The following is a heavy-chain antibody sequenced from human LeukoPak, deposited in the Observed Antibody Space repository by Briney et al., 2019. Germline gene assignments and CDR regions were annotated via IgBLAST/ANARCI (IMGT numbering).Heavy chain of an antibody. CDR3: ARGPPPDFDY. CDR1: GDSTSNYY. CDR2: IHPSGST. V-gene: IGHV4-4*07. J-gene: IGHJ4*02. Sequence: SETLSLTCTVSGDSTSNYYWSWIRQPAGKGLEWIGRIHPSGSTNYNPSLKSRVTLSVDTSKNQFSLKLNSVTAADTAVYYCARGPPPDFDYWGRGTLVTVSS.